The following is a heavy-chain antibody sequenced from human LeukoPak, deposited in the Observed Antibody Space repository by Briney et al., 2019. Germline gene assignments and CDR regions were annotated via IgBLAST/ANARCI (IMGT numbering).Heavy chain of an antibody. CDR3: AGMTQLRYFDPSGFDP. CDR2: IYYSGST. CDR1: GGSISSYY. J-gene: IGHJ5*02. D-gene: IGHD3-9*01. Sequence: SETLSLTCTVSGGSISSYYWSWIRQPPGKGLEWIGYIYYSGSTNYNPSLKSRVTISVDTSKNQFSLKLSSVTAVDTAVYYCAGMTQLRYFDPSGFDPWGQGTLVTVSS. V-gene: IGHV4-59*01.